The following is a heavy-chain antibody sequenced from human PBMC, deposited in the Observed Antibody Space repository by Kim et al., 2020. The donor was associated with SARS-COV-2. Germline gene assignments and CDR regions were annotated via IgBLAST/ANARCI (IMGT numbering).Heavy chain of an antibody. J-gene: IGHJ6*02. V-gene: IGHV3-48*02. Sequence: KGRFTISRDNAKNSLYLQMNSLRDEDTAVYYCASHRIAAAGIYYYYGMDVWGQGTTVTVSS. CDR3: ASHRIAAAGIYYYYGMDV. D-gene: IGHD6-13*01.